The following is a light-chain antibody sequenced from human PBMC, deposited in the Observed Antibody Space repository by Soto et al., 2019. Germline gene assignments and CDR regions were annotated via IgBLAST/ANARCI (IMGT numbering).Light chain of an antibody. CDR1: SSDVGGYNY. J-gene: IGLJ1*01. CDR3: SSYTCGSTTLV. Sequence: QSVLTQPASVSGSPGQSITISCTGTSSDVGGYNYVSWYQHHPGNAPKVMLYDVSNRPSVVSNRFSGSKSGNTASLTIYGLEAEYEDDYYCSSYTCGSTTLVFVTGTKVTVL. V-gene: IGLV2-14*03. CDR2: DVS.